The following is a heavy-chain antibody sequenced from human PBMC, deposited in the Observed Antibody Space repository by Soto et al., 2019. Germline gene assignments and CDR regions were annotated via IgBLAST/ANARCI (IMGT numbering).Heavy chain of an antibody. Sequence: GGSLRLSCAASGFTFDDYAMHWVRQAPGKGLEWVSRISWDGGSTYYADSVKGRFTISRDNSKNSLYLQMNSLRAEDTALYYWAKDIVGYCSGGSCPTGMDVWGQGTTVTVSS. V-gene: IGHV3-43D*04. CDR3: AKDIVGYCSGGSCPTGMDV. J-gene: IGHJ6*02. CDR1: GFTFDDYA. CDR2: ISWDGGST. D-gene: IGHD2-15*01.